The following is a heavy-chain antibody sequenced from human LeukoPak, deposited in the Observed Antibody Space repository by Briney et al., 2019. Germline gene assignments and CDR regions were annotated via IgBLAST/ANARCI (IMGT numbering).Heavy chain of an antibody. D-gene: IGHD3-10*01. J-gene: IGHJ4*02. CDR1: GGSFSGYY. CDR3: ARAVPSMVRGIIRDFDY. CDR2: INHSGST. V-gene: IGHV4-34*01. Sequence: PSETLSLTCAVYGGSFSGYYWSWIRQPPGKGLEWIGEINHSGSTNYNPSLKSRVTISVDTSKNQFSLKLSSVTAADTAVYYCARAVPSMVRGIIRDFDYWGQGTLVTVSS.